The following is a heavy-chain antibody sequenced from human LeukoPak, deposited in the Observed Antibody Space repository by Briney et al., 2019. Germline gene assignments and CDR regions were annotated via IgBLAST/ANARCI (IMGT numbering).Heavy chain of an antibody. CDR1: GFTFSSYA. CDR2: ISGSGGST. CDR3: AKPPTNYGDYRYYFDY. J-gene: IGHJ4*02. Sequence: GGSLRLSCAASGFTFSSYAMSWVRQAPGKGLEWVSAISGSGGSTYYADSVKGRFTISRGNSKNTLYLQMNSLRAEDTAVYYCAKPPTNYGDYRYYFDYWGQGTLVTVSS. D-gene: IGHD4-17*01. V-gene: IGHV3-23*01.